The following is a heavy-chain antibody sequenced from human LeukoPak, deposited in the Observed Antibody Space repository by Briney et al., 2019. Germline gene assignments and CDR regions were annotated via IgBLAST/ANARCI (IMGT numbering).Heavy chain of an antibody. J-gene: IGHJ4*02. CDR1: GGSIGSGSYY. CDR2: IYTSGST. Sequence: SQTLSLTCTVSGGSIGSGSYYWSWIRQPAGKGLEWIGRIYTSGSTNYNPSLKSRVTISVGTSKNQFSLKLSSVTAADTAVYYCARQEYSYGHDYWGQGTLVTVSS. D-gene: IGHD5-18*01. V-gene: IGHV4-61*02. CDR3: ARQEYSYGHDY.